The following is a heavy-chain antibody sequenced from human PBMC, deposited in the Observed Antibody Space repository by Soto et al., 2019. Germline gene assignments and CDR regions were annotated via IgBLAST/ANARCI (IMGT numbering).Heavy chain of an antibody. J-gene: IGHJ2*01. D-gene: IGHD3-10*01. CDR2: INAGNGNT. CDR3: ANIYMAPRYFDL. CDR1: GYTFTIYA. V-gene: IGHV1-3*01. Sequence: ASVKVSCKASGYTFTIYAMHWVRQAPGQRLEWMGWINAGNGNTKYSQKFQGRVTITRDTSASTAYMELSSLRSEDTAVYYCANIYMAPRYFDLWGRGTPVTVSS.